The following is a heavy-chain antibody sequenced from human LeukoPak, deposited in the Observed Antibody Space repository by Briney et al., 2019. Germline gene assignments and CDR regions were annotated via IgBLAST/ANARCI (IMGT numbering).Heavy chain of an antibody. V-gene: IGHV3-30*03. J-gene: IGHJ4*02. Sequence: GGSLRLSCGASAFTFSTYAVHWVRQAPGKGLDCVSVISYDGTTNDYADSVKGRFTISRDNSSDTLYLQMNSLRPEDTALYYCARVNTIFGVDIVSLGAEFEFWGQGTLVTVSS. CDR3: ARVNTIFGVDIVSLGAEFEF. CDR2: ISYDGTTN. CDR1: AFTFSTYA. D-gene: IGHD3-3*02.